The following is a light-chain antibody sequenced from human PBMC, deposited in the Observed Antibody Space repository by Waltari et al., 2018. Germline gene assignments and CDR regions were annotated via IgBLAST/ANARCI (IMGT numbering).Light chain of an antibody. CDR1: GLRSYY. Sequence: SSELTQDPAVSVAMGQTVTITCQGNGLRSYYASWYQQRPGQAPILIMYDKNNRPSGVPDRFSGSNSDNTASLTITGLQADDEADYFCQSFDNMLSGGVVFGGGTKLAVL. CDR2: DKN. CDR3: QSFDNMLSGGVV. V-gene: IGLV3-19*01. J-gene: IGLJ2*01.